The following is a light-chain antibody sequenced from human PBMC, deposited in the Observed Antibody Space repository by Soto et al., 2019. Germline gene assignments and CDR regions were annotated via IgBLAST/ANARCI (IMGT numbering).Light chain of an antibody. Sequence: DIQMTQSPSSLSASVGDRVTITCRASQNIDSYLNWYQQRPGKAPKLLIHDASSLPSGVPSRFSGSGSGTDFALTINSLQPEDFATIYCQQTYSTPWTFGQGTKVEIK. V-gene: IGKV1-39*01. CDR3: QQTYSTPWT. J-gene: IGKJ1*01. CDR1: QNIDSY. CDR2: DAS.